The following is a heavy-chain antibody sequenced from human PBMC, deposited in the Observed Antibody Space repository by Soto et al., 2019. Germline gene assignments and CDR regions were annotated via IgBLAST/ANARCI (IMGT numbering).Heavy chain of an antibody. D-gene: IGHD1-26*01. CDR1: GFTFTTYD. V-gene: IGHV3-48*03. Sequence: LRLSCASSGFTFTTYDLNWVRQAPGKGLEWLSYISASGRTTYYADSVKGRFTISRDNAKNSLFLQMNSLRAEDTAVYYCARGVAHSRSYYADSWGQGTLVTVSA. J-gene: IGHJ4*02. CDR3: ARGVAHSRSYYADS. CDR2: ISASGRTT.